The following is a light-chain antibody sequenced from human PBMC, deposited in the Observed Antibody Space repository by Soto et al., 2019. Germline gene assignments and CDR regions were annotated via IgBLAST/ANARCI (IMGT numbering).Light chain of an antibody. CDR3: TSYTITSTHVL. CDR2: DVT. Sequence: QSALTQPASVSGSPGQSITISCTGTNSDVGDYNYVSWYQQHPGKAPKLMIYDVTNRPSGVSNRFSGSKSGNTASLTISGLQAEDEDDYYCTSYTITSTHVLFGGGTKLTVL. CDR1: NSDVGDYNY. J-gene: IGLJ2*01. V-gene: IGLV2-14*01.